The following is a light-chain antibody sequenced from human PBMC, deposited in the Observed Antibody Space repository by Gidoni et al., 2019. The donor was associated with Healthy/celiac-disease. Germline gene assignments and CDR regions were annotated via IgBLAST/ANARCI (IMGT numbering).Light chain of an antibody. CDR2: DAS. Sequence: GDRVTITCRASQSISSWLAWYQQKPGKAPKLLIYDASSLESGVPSRFSGSGSGTEFTLTISSLQPDDFATYYCQQYNSSPYTFXQXTKLEIK. J-gene: IGKJ2*01. CDR1: QSISSW. V-gene: IGKV1-5*01. CDR3: QQYNSSPYT.